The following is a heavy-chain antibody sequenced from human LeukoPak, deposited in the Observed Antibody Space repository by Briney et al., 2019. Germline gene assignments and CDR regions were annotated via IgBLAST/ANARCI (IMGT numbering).Heavy chain of an antibody. CDR2: INHSGST. Sequence: SETLSLTCAVYGGSFSGYYWSWIRQPPGKGLEWIGEINHSGSTNYNPSLKSRVTISVDTSKNQFSLKLSSVTAADTAVYYCASSVDYYYMDVWGKGTTVTISS. D-gene: IGHD5/OR15-5a*01. J-gene: IGHJ6*03. CDR1: GGSFSGYY. CDR3: ASSVDYYYMDV. V-gene: IGHV4-34*01.